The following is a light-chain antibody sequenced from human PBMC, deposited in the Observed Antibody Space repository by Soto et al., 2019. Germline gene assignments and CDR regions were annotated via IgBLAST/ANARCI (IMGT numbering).Light chain of an antibody. Sequence: VMTQSPATLSVSPGERATLSCRASQSVSSNLAWYQQKPGQAPRLLIYGASTRAAGIPARFSGRGSGTEFTFTISSLQSEDFAVYHCQQYHDWPITFGQGTRLEIK. CDR2: GAS. V-gene: IGKV3-15*01. J-gene: IGKJ5*01. CDR3: QQYHDWPIT. CDR1: QSVSSN.